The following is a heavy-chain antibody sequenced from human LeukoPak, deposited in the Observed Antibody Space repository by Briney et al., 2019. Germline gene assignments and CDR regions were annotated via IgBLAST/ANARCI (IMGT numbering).Heavy chain of an antibody. J-gene: IGHJ4*02. V-gene: IGHV3-23*01. D-gene: IGHD3-10*01. CDR1: GFTFSTYA. Sequence: GGSLRLSCAASGFTFSTYAMSWVRRAPGKGLEWVSVISGRGGSTSYADSVKGRFTISRDNSKNTLYLQMNSLSAEDTAVYYCAKDWGYGSGSYYPAYWGQGSPVTVPS. CDR3: AKDWGYGSGSYYPAY. CDR2: ISGRGGST.